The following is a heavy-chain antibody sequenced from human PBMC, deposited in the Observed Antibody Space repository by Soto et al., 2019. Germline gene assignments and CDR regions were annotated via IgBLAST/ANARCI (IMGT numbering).Heavy chain of an antibody. V-gene: IGHV4-59*01. CDR3: ARDKYCSGGSCRKNWFDP. D-gene: IGHD2-15*01. CDR1: GGSISSSY. J-gene: IGHJ5*02. Sequence: SETLSLTCTVSGGSISSSYWSWIRQPPGKGLEWLAYIYDDGSANYNPSLKSRATISLDLSKNQFSLKLTSVTAADTAVYYCARDKYCSGGSCRKNWFDPWGQGTLVTVSS. CDR2: IYDDGSA.